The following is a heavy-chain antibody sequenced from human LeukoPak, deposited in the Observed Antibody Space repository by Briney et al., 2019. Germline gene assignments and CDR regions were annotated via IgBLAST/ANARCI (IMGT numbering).Heavy chain of an antibody. V-gene: IGHV1-2*02. Sequence: ASVKVSCKASGYTFTGYYMHWVRQAPGQGLEWMGWINPNSGGTNYAQKFQGRVTMTRDTSISTAYMELSRLRSDDTAVYYCARAPPHYYDSSGYSYFDYWGQGTLVTVSS. CDR3: ARAPPHYYDSSGYSYFDY. CDR2: INPNSGGT. J-gene: IGHJ4*02. D-gene: IGHD3-22*01. CDR1: GYTFTGYY.